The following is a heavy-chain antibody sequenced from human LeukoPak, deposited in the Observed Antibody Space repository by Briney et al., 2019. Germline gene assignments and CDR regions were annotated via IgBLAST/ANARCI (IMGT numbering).Heavy chain of an antibody. CDR2: ISAYNGNT. D-gene: IGHD4-17*01. CDR3: ARDLSVTGYYYGMDV. V-gene: IGHV1-18*01. J-gene: IGHJ6*02. CDR1: GYTFTSYG. Sequence: ASVKVSCTASGYTFTSYGISWVRQAPGQGLEWMGWISAYNGNTNYAQKLQGRVTMTTDTSTSTAYMELRSLRSDDTAVYYCARDLSVTGYYYGMDVWGQGTTVTVSS.